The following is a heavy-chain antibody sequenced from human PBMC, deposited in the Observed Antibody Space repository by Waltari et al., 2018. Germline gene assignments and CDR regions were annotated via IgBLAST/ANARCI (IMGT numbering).Heavy chain of an antibody. V-gene: IGHV4-34*01. Sequence: QVQLQQWGAGLWKPSETLSLTCAVYGGSFSGYYWSRIRQPPGQGLEWIGEIHRSGSTNYNPSLKSRVTISVDTSKNQFSLKLSSVTAADTAVYYCARTAYYDFWRNSNWFDPWGQGTLVTVSS. CDR1: GGSFSGYY. J-gene: IGHJ5*02. CDR2: IHRSGST. CDR3: ARTAYYDFWRNSNWFDP. D-gene: IGHD3-3*01.